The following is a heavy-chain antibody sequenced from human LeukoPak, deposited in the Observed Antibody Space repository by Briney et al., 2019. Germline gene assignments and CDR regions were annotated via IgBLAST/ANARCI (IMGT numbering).Heavy chain of an antibody. J-gene: IGHJ5*02. CDR2: IYTSGIT. Sequence: SETLSLTCTVSSGSISGHYWSWIRESPGGGLEWIGNIYTSGITKYNPSLNSRVPISIDTSKNRFSLKVTSMTAADTAIYYCARQAQDGTDNYFDPWGRGILVTVSS. V-gene: IGHV4-4*09. D-gene: IGHD1-14*01. CDR1: SGSISGHY. CDR3: ARQAQDGTDNYFDP.